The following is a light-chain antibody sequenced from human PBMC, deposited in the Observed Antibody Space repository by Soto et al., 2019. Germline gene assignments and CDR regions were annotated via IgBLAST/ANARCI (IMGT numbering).Light chain of an antibody. V-gene: IGKV1-5*02. Sequence: DIEVTQSPSTLSASVGGRITTICRASQSISNWLAWHQPKTGTAPKLLISPASTLESGVPSGFSSSGSGTEFTLTIRSLQPAAFATYYRQQYNSYSFGQGTKVDI. CDR2: PAS. CDR1: QSISNW. J-gene: IGKJ1*01. CDR3: QQYNSYS.